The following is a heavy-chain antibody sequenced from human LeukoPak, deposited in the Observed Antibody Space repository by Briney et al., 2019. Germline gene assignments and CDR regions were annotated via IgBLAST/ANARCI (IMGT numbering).Heavy chain of an antibody. V-gene: IGHV1-3*01. Sequence: AAVTVSFTCSGYTFTIYALHWVRPAHGQGLGWVGWIDAGNGNTKYSQKCQGRVTITRDTSASTAYMALSSLRSEDTAVYYCARPRRGHSGYDFLLWGQGTLVTVSS. CDR2: IDAGNGNT. CDR1: GYTFTIYA. CDR3: ARPRRGHSGYDFLL. J-gene: IGHJ4*02. D-gene: IGHD5-12*01.